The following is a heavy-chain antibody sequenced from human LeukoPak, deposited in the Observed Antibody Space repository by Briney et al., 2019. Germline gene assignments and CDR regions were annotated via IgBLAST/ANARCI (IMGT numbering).Heavy chain of an antibody. V-gene: IGHV3-7*04. CDR1: GLTFSSYW. CDR2: IKQDGSEK. CDR3: ARAYSGPNWFHP. J-gene: IGHJ5*02. D-gene: IGHD5-12*01. Sequence: GGSLRLSCAASGLTFSSYWLSWVRQAPGKGLEWVANIKQDGSEKYHADSVKGRFTISRDNAKNSLYLQMNSLRAEDTAVYYCARAYSGPNWFHPWGQGTLVSVSS.